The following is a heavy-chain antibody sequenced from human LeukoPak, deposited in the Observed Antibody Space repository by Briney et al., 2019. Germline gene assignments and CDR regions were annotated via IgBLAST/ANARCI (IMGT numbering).Heavy chain of an antibody. Sequence: PSETLSLTCAVYGGSFSGYYWSWIRQPPGKGLEWIGEINHSGSTNYNPFLRSRVTISVDTSKSQFSLNLSSVTAADTAVYYCASERPATENWFFDLWGRGTLVTVSS. V-gene: IGHV4-34*01. CDR3: ASERPATENWFFDL. CDR2: INHSGST. CDR1: GGSFSGYY. D-gene: IGHD1-26*01. J-gene: IGHJ2*01.